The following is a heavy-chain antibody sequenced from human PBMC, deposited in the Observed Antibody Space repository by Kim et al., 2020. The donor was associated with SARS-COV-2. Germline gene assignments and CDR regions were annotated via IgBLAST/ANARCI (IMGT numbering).Heavy chain of an antibody. CDR3: ARDRTDCSGGSCYRFDY. CDR1: GGTFSSYA. D-gene: IGHD2-15*01. V-gene: IGHV1-69*04. CDR2: IIPILGIA. Sequence: SVKVSCKASGGTFSSYAISWVRQAPGQGLVWMGRIIPILGIANYAQKFQGRVTITADKSTSTAYMELSSLRSEDTAVYYCARDRTDCSGGSCYRFDYWG. J-gene: IGHJ4*01.